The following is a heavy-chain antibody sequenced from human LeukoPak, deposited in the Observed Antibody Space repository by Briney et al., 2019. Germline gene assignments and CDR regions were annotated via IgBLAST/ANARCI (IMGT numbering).Heavy chain of an antibody. Sequence: PGGSLRLSCAASGFTFSSYAMSLVRQAPGKGLEWVSAISGSGGSTYYADSVKGRFTISRDNSKNTLYLQMNSLRAEDTAVYYCAKNRHADYVSLADYWGQGTLVTVSS. CDR3: AKNRHADYVSLADY. D-gene: IGHD4-17*01. J-gene: IGHJ4*02. CDR1: GFTFSSYA. CDR2: ISGSGGST. V-gene: IGHV3-23*01.